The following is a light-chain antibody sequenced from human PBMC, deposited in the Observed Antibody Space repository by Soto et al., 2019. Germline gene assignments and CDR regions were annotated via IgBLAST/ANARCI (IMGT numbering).Light chain of an antibody. V-gene: IGKV3-11*01. J-gene: IGKJ1*01. Sequence: EIVLTQSPATLSLSPGERATLYCRASQSIRHFLGWYHHKPGQAPRLLIYDASNRATGIPPRFSGSGSGTDFTLTISSLEPEDCAVYFCQQRYNWPWTFGQGTKV. CDR3: QQRYNWPWT. CDR1: QSIRHF. CDR2: DAS.